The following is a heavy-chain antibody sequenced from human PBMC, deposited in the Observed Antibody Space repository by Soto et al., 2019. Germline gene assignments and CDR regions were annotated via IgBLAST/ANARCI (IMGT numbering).Heavy chain of an antibody. D-gene: IGHD1-26*01. J-gene: IGHJ6*02. CDR1: GFTFSGSA. CDR3: TRLEYNSGPRYYYYGMDV. CDR2: IRSKANSYAT. V-gene: IGHV3-73*01. Sequence: PGGSLRLSCAASGFTFSGSAMHWVRQASGKGLEWVGRIRSKANSYATAYAASVKGRFTISRDDSKNTAYLQMNSLKTEDTAVYYCTRLEYNSGPRYYYYGMDVCGQGTTVTVSS.